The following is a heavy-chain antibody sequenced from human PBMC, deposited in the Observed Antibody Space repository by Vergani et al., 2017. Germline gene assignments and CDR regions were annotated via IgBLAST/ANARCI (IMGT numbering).Heavy chain of an antibody. V-gene: IGHV1-24*01. CDR2: FDPEDGET. CDR3: AYLPAAKGRNWFDP. Sequence: QVQLVQSGAEVKKPGASVKVSCKVSGYTLTELSMHWVRQAPGKGLEWMGGFDPEDGETIYAEKFQGRVTITADTSTDTAYMELSSLRSEDTAVYYCAYLPAAKGRNWFDPWGQGTLVTVSS. CDR1: GYTLTELS. J-gene: IGHJ5*02. D-gene: IGHD2-2*01.